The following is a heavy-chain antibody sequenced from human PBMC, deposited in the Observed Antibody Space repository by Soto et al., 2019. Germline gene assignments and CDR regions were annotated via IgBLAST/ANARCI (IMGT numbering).Heavy chain of an antibody. CDR2: IYYSGST. Sequence: QVQLQESGPGLVKPSETLSLTCTVSGGSISSYYWSWIRQPPGKGLEWIGYIYYSGSTNYNPSLKSRGTISVDTSKNQFSLKLSSVTAADTAVYYCARGPHDYWGQGTLVTVSS. V-gene: IGHV4-59*01. J-gene: IGHJ4*02. CDR1: GGSISSYY. CDR3: ARGPHDY.